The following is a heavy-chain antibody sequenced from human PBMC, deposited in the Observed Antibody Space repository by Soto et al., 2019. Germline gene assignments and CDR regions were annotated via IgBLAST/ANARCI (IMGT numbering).Heavy chain of an antibody. CDR1: GYTFTRYD. Sequence: QVQLVQSGAEVKKPGASMKVSCKASGYTFTRYDINWVRQATGQGLEWMGWMNHNSGNTVYAQKFQGRVTMTRNTSIRTAYRERSRLRSEHTAMYYCARDESEFDDYRRDVFDIWGQGTMFPVSS. J-gene: IGHJ3*02. CDR2: MNHNSGNT. V-gene: IGHV1-8*01. D-gene: IGHD4-4*01. CDR3: ARDESEFDDYRRDVFDI.